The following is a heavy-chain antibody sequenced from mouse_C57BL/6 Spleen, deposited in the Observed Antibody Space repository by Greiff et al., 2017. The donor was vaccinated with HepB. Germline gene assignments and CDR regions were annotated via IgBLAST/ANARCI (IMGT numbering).Heavy chain of an antibody. CDR2: IDPETGGT. J-gene: IGHJ1*03. CDR1: GYTFTDYE. V-gene: IGHV1-15*01. Sequence: QVQLQQSGAELVRPGASVTLSCKASGYTFTDYEMHWVKQTPVHGLEWIGAIDPETGGTAYNQKFKGKAILTADKSSSTAYMELRSLTSEDSAVYYCKNYYGSSSRYFDVWGTGTTVTVSS. D-gene: IGHD1-1*01. CDR3: KNYYGSSSRYFDV.